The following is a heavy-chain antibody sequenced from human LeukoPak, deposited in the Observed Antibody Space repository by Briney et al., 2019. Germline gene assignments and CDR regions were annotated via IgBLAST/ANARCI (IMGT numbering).Heavy chain of an antibody. CDR3: AKWGDYDVLTGYYVPDY. V-gene: IGHV3-23*01. CDR2: ILGSGVTT. J-gene: IGHJ4*02. CDR1: GFTFSNYA. D-gene: IGHD3-9*01. Sequence: PGASLRLSCAASGFTFSNYAMSWVRQAPGKGLEWVSAILGSGVTTYYADSVKGRFTVSRDNTESTLYLQMNTLRAEDTALYYCAKWGDYDVLTGYYVPDYWGQGTLVTVSS.